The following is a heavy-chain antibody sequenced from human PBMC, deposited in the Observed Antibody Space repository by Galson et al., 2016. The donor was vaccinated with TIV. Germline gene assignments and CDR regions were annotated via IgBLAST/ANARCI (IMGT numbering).Heavy chain of an antibody. J-gene: IGHJ6*02. Sequence: SETLSLTCTVSGDSISRTSYFWGWIRQSPGKGLEWIGSDFYSGSTLYSGNIYYTPSLKSRLTISVDTSKYQFSIRLSSVTAADTAVYYCARHSGAVAGYDYGMDVWGQGTTVTVSS. V-gene: IGHV4-39*01. CDR3: ARHSGAVAGYDYGMDV. CDR1: GDSISRTSYF. CDR2: DFYSGST. D-gene: IGHD6-19*01.